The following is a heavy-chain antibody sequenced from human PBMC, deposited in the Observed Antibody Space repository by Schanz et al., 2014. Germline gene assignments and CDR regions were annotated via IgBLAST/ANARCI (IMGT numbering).Heavy chain of an antibody. J-gene: IGHJ3*02. D-gene: IGHD3-10*01. CDR3: ARVVLGGDAFDI. V-gene: IGHV4-4*07. Sequence: QVQLQESGPALVKPSETLSLTCTVSGGSISSEYWSWIRQPAGKGLEWIGRIYNSGKTNYNPSLESRVSMSVHTSKKQLSLKLRSVSAADTAVYYCARVVLGGDAFDIWGQGTMVTVSS. CDR1: GGSISSEY. CDR2: IYNSGKT.